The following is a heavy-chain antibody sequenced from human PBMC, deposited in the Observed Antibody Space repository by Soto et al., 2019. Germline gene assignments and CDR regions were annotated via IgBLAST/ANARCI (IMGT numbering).Heavy chain of an antibody. Sequence: SETLSLTCTVSGGSISSAGYYWSWIRQHPGKGLEWIGYIYYSGSTFYNPSLRSRVTISVDTSKNQFSLKLSSVTAADTAVYYCARTPGDYDAFDIWGQGTMVTVSS. V-gene: IGHV4-31*03. CDR2: IYYSGST. D-gene: IGHD4-17*01. CDR1: GGSISSAGYY. J-gene: IGHJ3*02. CDR3: ARTPGDYDAFDI.